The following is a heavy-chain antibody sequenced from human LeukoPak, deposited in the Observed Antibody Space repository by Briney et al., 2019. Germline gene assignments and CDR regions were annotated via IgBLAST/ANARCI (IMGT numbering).Heavy chain of an antibody. CDR1: GFIVSSYY. CDR3: ARVGTGTSGYFGY. Sequence: GWSLRLSCAASGFIVSSYYMSWVRQAPGKGLEWVSIIYSGGSTYYADSVKGRFTISRENSKNTVYLQMNSLRGKDTAMYYCARVGTGTSGYFGYWGQGALVTVSS. D-gene: IGHD2-8*01. V-gene: IGHV3-53*01. J-gene: IGHJ4*02. CDR2: IYSGGST.